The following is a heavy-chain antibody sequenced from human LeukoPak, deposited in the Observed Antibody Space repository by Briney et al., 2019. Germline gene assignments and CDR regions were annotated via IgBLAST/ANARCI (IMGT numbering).Heavy chain of an antibody. J-gene: IGHJ4*02. V-gene: IGHV1-3*02. Sequence: GASVTVSCTTAGYTFTNYALHWVGQAHGQRKGWMGWTNVATGNITFSQDFQGSLTITIDTSATTAYMELSSLRSEDTAVYYCARSPGGNARTWLDYWGQGTLVTVSS. CDR1: GYTFTNYA. D-gene: IGHD4-23*01. CDR3: ARSPGGNARTWLDY. CDR2: TNVATGNI.